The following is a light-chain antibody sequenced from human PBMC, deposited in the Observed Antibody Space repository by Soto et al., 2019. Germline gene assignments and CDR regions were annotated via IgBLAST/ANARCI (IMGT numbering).Light chain of an antibody. CDR2: GNI. V-gene: IGLV1-40*01. J-gene: IGLJ1*01. CDR3: QSYDSSLGGSV. Sequence: QSVLTQPPSVSGAPGQTVTTSCTGGSSNIGALFDVHWYQQLPGAAPKLLIYGNINRPSGVPDRFSGSKSGTSASLAITGLRAEDEADYYCQSYDSSLGGSVFGTGTKLTVL. CDR1: SSNIGALFD.